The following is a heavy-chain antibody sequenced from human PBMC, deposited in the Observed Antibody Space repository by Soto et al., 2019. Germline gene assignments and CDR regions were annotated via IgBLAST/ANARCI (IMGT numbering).Heavy chain of an antibody. V-gene: IGHV3-30*18. CDR1: GFTFSNYG. Sequence: QVQLVESGGGVVQPGRSLRLSCVASGFTSGFTFSNYGMHWVRQAPGKGLERVAGISDDAINKDYVESVKGRFTISRDNSKNTLYLQMNSLRAEDTAVYYCAKAGVYGNYVGYGIDVWGQGTSVTVSS. J-gene: IGHJ6*02. CDR2: ISDDAINK. D-gene: IGHD4-17*01. CDR3: AKAGVYGNYVGYGIDV.